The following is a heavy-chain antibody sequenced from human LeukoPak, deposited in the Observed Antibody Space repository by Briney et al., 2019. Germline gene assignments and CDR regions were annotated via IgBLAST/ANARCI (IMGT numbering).Heavy chain of an antibody. CDR1: GFTFSYYW. CDR2: IKQDGSEK. D-gene: IGHD1-26*01. J-gene: IGHJ3*02. Sequence: GGSLRLSCAASGFTFSYYWMDWVRQAPGKGLEWVASIKQDGSEKYYVDSVKGRFTISRDNVKNSLFLQMNSLRAEDTAVYYCARGYSYSSPDDAFDIWGQGTMVTVSS. CDR3: ARGYSYSSPDDAFDI. V-gene: IGHV3-7*02.